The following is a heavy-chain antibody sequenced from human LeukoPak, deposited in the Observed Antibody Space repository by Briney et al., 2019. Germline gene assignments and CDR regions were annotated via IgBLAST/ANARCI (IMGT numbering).Heavy chain of an antibody. CDR3: ARSKNLRIAVAGTPDY. D-gene: IGHD6-19*01. V-gene: IGHV1-69*04. Sequence: GASVKVSCKASGGTFSSYAISWVRQAPGQGLEWMGRIIPTLGIANYAQKFQGRVTITADKSTSTAYMELSSLRSEDTAVYYCARSKNLRIAVAGTPDYWGQGTLVTVSS. CDR2: IIPTLGIA. CDR1: GGTFSSYA. J-gene: IGHJ4*02.